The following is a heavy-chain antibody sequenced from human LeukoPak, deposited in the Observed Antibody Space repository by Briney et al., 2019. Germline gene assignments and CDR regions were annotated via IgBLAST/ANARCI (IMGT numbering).Heavy chain of an antibody. Sequence: PSETLSLTCTVSGGSISSHYWSWLRQPAGKGLEGIGRIYTSGSTNYNPSLKSRVTMSVDTSKNQFSLKLSSVTAADTAVYYCARESSSWYYFDYWGQGTLVTVSS. D-gene: IGHD6-13*01. CDR2: IYTSGST. V-gene: IGHV4-4*07. CDR1: GGSISSHY. CDR3: ARESSSWYYFDY. J-gene: IGHJ4*02.